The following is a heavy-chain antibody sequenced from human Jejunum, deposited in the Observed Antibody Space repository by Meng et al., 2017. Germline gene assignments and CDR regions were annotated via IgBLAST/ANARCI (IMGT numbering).Heavy chain of an antibody. CDR3: ARVGPRGTYGFDY. J-gene: IGHJ4*02. V-gene: IGHV3-72*01. Sequence: GESLKISCAASGFTFSDHYMDWVRQAPGKGLEWVGRARIKANSYTTEYAASVKGRFTISRDESKNSLYLQMNSLKTEDTAVYYCARVGPRGTYGFDYWGQGTLVTVSS. CDR2: ARIKANSYTT. CDR1: GFTFSDHY. D-gene: IGHD4-17*01.